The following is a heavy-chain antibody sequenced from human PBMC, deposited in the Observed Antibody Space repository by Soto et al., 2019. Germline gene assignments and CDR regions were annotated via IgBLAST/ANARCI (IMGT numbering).Heavy chain of an antibody. Sequence: SQTLSLTFAISGDSVSSNSAAWNWIRQSPSRGLEWLGRTYYRSKWYNDYAVSVKGRITIKPDTSKNQLSLQLNSVTPEDTAVYYCARTRVTSNWFDPWGQGTLVTVSS. CDR3: ARTRVTSNWFDP. D-gene: IGHD4-4*01. CDR1: GDSVSSNSAA. V-gene: IGHV6-1*01. CDR2: TYYRSKWYN. J-gene: IGHJ5*02.